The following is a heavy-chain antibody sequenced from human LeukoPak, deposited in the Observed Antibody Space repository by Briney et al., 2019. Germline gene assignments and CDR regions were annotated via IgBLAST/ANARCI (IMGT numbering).Heavy chain of an antibody. V-gene: IGHV3-30*02. J-gene: IGHJ4*02. CDR2: IRYDGSNK. CDR1: GFTFSSYG. CDR3: AKDYVSGDGYWDFDY. D-gene: IGHD5-24*01. Sequence: GGSLRLSCAASGFTFSSYGMHWVRQAPGKGLEWVAFIRYDGSNKYYADSVKGRFSISRDNSKNTVDLQMNSLRVEDTAVYYCAKDYVSGDGYWDFDYWGQGTLVTVSS.